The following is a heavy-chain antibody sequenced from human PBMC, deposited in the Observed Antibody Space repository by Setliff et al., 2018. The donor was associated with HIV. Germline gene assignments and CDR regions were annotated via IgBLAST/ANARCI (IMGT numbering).Heavy chain of an antibody. Sequence: SETLSLTCTVSGGSISSGSYYWSWIRQPAGKGLEWIGHLYTSGNTNHNPSLQRRVTISVDTSENQFSLKLSSVTAADTAVYYCARGNSRRLRVHYYYYYMDVWGKGTTVTVSS. D-gene: IGHD4-17*01. CDR2: LYTSGNT. J-gene: IGHJ6*03. CDR3: ARGNSRRLRVHYYYYYMDV. CDR1: GGSISSGSYY. V-gene: IGHV4-61*09.